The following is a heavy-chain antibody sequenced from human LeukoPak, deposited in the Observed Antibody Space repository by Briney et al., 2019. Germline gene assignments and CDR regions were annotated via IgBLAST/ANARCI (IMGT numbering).Heavy chain of an antibody. CDR3: ARATRNGYDY. D-gene: IGHD5-24*01. V-gene: IGHV3-48*04. CDR1: GFTFRIYG. Sequence: GGSLRLSCAASGFTFRIYGMNWVRQAPGKGTEWVSHIAHDSTTIYYADSVRGRFTMSRDNARNSLFLQMNSLRPEDTAMYYCARATRNGYDYWGPGTLVTVSS. CDR2: IAHDSTTI. J-gene: IGHJ4*02.